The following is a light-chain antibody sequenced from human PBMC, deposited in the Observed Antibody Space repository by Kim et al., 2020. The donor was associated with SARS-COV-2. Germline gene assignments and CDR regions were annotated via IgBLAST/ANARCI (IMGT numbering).Light chain of an antibody. CDR3: FQHSPSAIT. CDR1: QDIRSD. J-gene: IGKJ5*01. V-gene: IGKV1-17*01. CDR2: CAS. Sequence: SSVGDRVTITCRAGQDIRSDFGWYEKSPERAPKRLFYCASSLQCRVRSRFSGRGSGTELTLPISSVQPKDFATYFCFQHSPSAITFGQETRLGIK.